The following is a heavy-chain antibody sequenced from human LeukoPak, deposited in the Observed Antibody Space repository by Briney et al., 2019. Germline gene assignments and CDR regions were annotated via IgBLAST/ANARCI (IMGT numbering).Heavy chain of an antibody. CDR2: IYSGGNT. J-gene: IGHJ2*01. CDR3: ARGTQYWYFDL. CDR1: GFTVSINY. Sequence: PGGSLRLSCATSGFTVSINYMRWVRQAPGKDLEWVSVIYSGGNTYYADSVKGRFTISRDSSKNTLYLQMNSLRAEDTAMFYCARGTQYWYFDLWGRRTLVTVSS. V-gene: IGHV3-53*01.